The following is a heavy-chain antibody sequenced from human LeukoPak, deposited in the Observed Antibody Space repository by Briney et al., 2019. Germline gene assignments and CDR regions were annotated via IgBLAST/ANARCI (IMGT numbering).Heavy chain of an antibody. V-gene: IGHV3-23*01. J-gene: IGHJ4*02. D-gene: IGHD2-2*01. CDR1: GITFSSYA. Sequence: GGSLRLSCAASGITFSSYAMSWVRQAPGKGLEWVSAISGSGGSTYYADSVKGRFTISRDNSKNTLYLQMNSLRAEDTAVYYCAKSARYCSSTSCSPGGDYWGQGTLVTVSS. CDR2: ISGSGGST. CDR3: AKSARYCSSTSCSPGGDY.